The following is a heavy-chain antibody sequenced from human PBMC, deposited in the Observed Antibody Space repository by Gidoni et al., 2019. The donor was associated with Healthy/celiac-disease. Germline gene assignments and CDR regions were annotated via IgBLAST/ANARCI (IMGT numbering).Heavy chain of an antibody. J-gene: IGHJ4*02. CDR1: GYTFTSYD. CDR2: MNPNSGNT. Sequence: QVQLVQSGAEGKKPGASEKVSCKAAGYTFTSYDINWVRQATGQGLEWMGWMNPNSGNTGYAQKFQGSVTMTRHTSISTAYMELSSLRSEDTAVYYCARRRIAAAGTAFDYWGQGTLVTVSS. V-gene: IGHV1-8*01. D-gene: IGHD6-13*01. CDR3: ARRRIAAAGTAFDY.